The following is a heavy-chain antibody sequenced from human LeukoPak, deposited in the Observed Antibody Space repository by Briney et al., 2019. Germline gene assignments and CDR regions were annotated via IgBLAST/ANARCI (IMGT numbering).Heavy chain of an antibody. CDR1: GFTFDDYA. CDR2: ISWNSADI. J-gene: IGHJ2*01. V-gene: IGHV3-9*01. CDR3: ARDLDPWYLNL. Sequence: QSGGSLRLSCVGSGFTFDDYAMHWVRQVQGKGLEWVSGISWNSADIGYADSVKGRFTVSRDKNSLYLQMSSLRGEDTAVYYCARDLDPWYLNLWGRGTLVTVSS.